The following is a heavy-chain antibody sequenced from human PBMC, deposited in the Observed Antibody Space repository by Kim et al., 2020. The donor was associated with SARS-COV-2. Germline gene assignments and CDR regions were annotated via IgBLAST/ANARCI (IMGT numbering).Heavy chain of an antibody. J-gene: IGHJ4*02. V-gene: IGHV3-74*01. D-gene: IGHD6-19*01. CDR3: ARRWSGGSGWYYFDY. Sequence: DSVKGRFTISRDNAKNTLYLKMNSLRAEDTAVYYCARRWSGGSGWYYFDYWGQGTLVTVSS.